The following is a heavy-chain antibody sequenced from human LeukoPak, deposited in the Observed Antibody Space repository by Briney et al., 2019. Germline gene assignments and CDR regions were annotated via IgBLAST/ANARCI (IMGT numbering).Heavy chain of an antibody. D-gene: IGHD2-8*02. J-gene: IGHJ6*02. Sequence: PGGSLRLSCAASGFTFSSHWMHWVRQAPGKGLVWVSRVKGDGTFTNYADSVYGRFTISRDNAKNTLYLHMHSLRAEDTAVYYCAREASTEIIGGMDVRGQGTTVTV. V-gene: IGHV3-74*01. CDR3: AREASTEIIGGMDV. CDR1: GFTFSSHW. CDR2: VKGDGTFT.